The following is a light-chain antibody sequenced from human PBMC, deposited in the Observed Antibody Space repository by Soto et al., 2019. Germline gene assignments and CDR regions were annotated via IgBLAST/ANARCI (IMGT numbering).Light chain of an antibody. CDR1: QSISRN. V-gene: IGKV1-39*01. Sequence: IQMTQSPSSLSASVGDRVTITCRASQSISRNLNWYQQKPGKAPELLIYTASNLQSGVPSRFSGSRSGPEFTLTINSLQSEDFAIYYCQPYNNWPLTFGGGTKVDIK. CDR3: QPYNNWPLT. J-gene: IGKJ4*01. CDR2: TAS.